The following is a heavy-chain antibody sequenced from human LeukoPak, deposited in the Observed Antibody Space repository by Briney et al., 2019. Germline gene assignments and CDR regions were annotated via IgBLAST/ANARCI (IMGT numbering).Heavy chain of an antibody. CDR2: ISYDGSNK. V-gene: IGHV3-30-3*01. Sequence: SGGSLRLSCAASGFTFSSYAMHWVRQAPGKGLEWVAVISYDGSNKYYADSVKGRFTISRDNSKNTLYLQMNSLRAEDTAVYYCARARNYYDSSGRLYYYYGMDVWGQGTTVTVSS. CDR1: GFTFSSYA. J-gene: IGHJ6*02. D-gene: IGHD3-22*01. CDR3: ARARNYYDSSGRLYYYYGMDV.